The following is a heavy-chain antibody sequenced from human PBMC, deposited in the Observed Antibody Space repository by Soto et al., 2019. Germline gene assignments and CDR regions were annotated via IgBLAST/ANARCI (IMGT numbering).Heavy chain of an antibody. D-gene: IGHD2-15*01. CDR2: INHSGST. Sequence: QVQLQQWGAGLLKPSETLSLTCAVYGGSFSGYYWRWIRQPPGKGLEWIGEINHSGSTNYNPSLKSRVTISVDTSKNQFSLKLSSVTAADTAVYYCARESRAGYCSGGSCYPSFPYLPRPGFDPWGQGTLVTVSS. CDR3: ARESRAGYCSGGSCYPSFPYLPRPGFDP. J-gene: IGHJ5*02. V-gene: IGHV4-34*01. CDR1: GGSFSGYY.